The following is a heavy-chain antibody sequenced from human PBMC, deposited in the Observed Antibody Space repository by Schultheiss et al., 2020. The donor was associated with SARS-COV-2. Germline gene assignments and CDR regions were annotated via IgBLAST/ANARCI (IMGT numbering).Heavy chain of an antibody. D-gene: IGHD1-14*01. CDR1: GVSVSSTQYY. CDR2: INHSGRA. J-gene: IGHJ6*02. Sequence: SETLSLTCTVSGVSVSSTQYYWSWIRQPPGKGLEWIGEINHSGRAIYNPSLEGRVTISLHTSKNQSSLNLNSVTAADTAVYYCARGRLTGETGYYGMDVWGQGTTVTVSS. CDR3: ARGRLTGETGYYGMDV. V-gene: IGHV4-34*01.